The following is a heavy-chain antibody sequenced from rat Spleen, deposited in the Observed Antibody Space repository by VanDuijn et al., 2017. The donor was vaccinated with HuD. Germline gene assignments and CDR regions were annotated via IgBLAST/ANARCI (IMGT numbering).Heavy chain of an antibody. CDR3: ARWTYYGYNVLFDY. V-gene: IGHV3-1*01. J-gene: IGHJ2*01. CDR2: ITYSGNT. CDR1: GYSITSNY. D-gene: IGHD1-9*01. Sequence: EVQLQESGPGLVRPSQSLSLTCSVTGYSITSNYWGWIRKFPGNKMEWMGYITYSGNTSHNPSLKSRISITRDTSKNQFFLQLNSVTTENAATYYCARWTYYGYNVLFDYWAKESWSQSPQ.